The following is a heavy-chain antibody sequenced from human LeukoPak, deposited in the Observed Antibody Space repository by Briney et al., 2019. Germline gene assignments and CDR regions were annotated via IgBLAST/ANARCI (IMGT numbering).Heavy chain of an antibody. V-gene: IGHV3-23*01. J-gene: IGHJ4*02. CDR3: ATSMGGGNVDY. D-gene: IGHD3-16*01. CDR1: GFTFGSYT. Sequence: GGSLRLSCAASGFTFGSYTMSWVRQAPGKGLEWVSGITATGSRTYYADSVKGRFTISRNSSKNTLYLQLNSLGVDDTAVYYCATSMGGGNVDYWGQGTLVTVSS. CDR2: ITATGSRT.